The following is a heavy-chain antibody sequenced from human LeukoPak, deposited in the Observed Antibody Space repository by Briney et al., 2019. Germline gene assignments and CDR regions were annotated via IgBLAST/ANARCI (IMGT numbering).Heavy chain of an antibody. CDR2: ISGSGGGT. Sequence: GRSLRLSCAASGFTFSSYGMHWVRQAPGKGLEWVSSISGSGGGTYYADSVKGRFIISRDNSKNTLYLQMNSLRAEDTAVYYCASWGTYYYGSGTSMEGAFDIWGQGTMVTVSS. CDR1: GFTFSSYG. J-gene: IGHJ3*02. V-gene: IGHV3-23*01. CDR3: ASWGTYYYGSGTSMEGAFDI. D-gene: IGHD3-10*01.